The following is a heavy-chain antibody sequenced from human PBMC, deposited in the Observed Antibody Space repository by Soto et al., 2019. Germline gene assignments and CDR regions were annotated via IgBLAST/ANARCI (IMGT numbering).Heavy chain of an antibody. CDR3: ARDPYSSSWYGHYWFDP. D-gene: IGHD6-13*01. V-gene: IGHV6-1*01. Sequence: PSQTLSLTCAISGDSVSSNSAPWNWIRQSPSRGPEWLGRTYYRSKWYNDYAVSVKSRITINPDTSKNQFSLQLNSVTPEDTAVYYCARDPYSSSWYGHYWFDPWGQGTLVTVSS. J-gene: IGHJ5*02. CDR1: GDSVSSNSAP. CDR2: TYYRSKWYN.